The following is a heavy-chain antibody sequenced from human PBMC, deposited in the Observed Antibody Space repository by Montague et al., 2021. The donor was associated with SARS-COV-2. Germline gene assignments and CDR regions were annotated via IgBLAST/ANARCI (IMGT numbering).Heavy chain of an antibody. CDR2: ISYDGTKT. Sequence: SLRLSCAASGFNFTHYAMYWVHQAPGKGLDWVATISYDGTKTYYTDSVKGRFTISRDNSKDTLHLQLSSLRLDDTAIYYCARGGRYFDWLLLPYWGQGALVTVSS. D-gene: IGHD3-9*01. CDR1: GFNFTHYA. CDR3: ARGGRYFDWLLLPY. J-gene: IGHJ4*02. V-gene: IGHV3-30*04.